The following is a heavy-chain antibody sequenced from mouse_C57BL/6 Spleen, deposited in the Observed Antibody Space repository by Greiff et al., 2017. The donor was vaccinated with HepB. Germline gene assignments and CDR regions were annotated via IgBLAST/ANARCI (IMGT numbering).Heavy chain of an antibody. V-gene: IGHV1-55*01. Sequence: QVQLQQSGAELVKPGASVKMSCKASGYTFTSYWITWVKQRPGQGLEWIGDIYPGSGSTNYNEKFKSKATLTVDTSSSTAYMQLSSLTSEDSAVYYCARSSNYYGSPCWYFDVWGTGTTVTVSS. CDR2: IYPGSGST. J-gene: IGHJ1*03. D-gene: IGHD1-1*01. CDR3: ARSSNYYGSPCWYFDV. CDR1: GYTFTSYW.